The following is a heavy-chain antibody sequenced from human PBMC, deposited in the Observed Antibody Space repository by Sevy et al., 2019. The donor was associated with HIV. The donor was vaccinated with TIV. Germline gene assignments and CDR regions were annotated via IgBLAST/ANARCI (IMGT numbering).Heavy chain of an antibody. V-gene: IGHV3-30-3*01. CDR2: ISFDATNK. J-gene: IGHJ1*01. CDR3: ALVRLSSDVAEYFQN. Sequence: GGSLRLSCAASGFTFNRYSMHWVRQAPGKGLEWGATISFDATNKHYPDSVKGRFTISRDNFQNSLFLQMDSLRPEDTAVYYCALVRLSSDVAEYFQNWGQGTLVTVSS. D-gene: IGHD6-13*01. CDR1: GFTFNRYS.